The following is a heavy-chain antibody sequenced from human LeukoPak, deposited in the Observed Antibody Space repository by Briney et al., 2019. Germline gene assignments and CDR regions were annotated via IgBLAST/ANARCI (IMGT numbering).Heavy chain of an antibody. V-gene: IGHV4-39*07. Sequence: SETLSLTCTVSGVSISSSSYYWGWIRQPPGKGLEWIGSIYYSGSTYYNPSLKSRVTISVDTSKNQFSLKLSSVTAADTAVYYCAREVRGVILPTYYFDYWGQGTLVTVSS. J-gene: IGHJ4*02. CDR2: IYYSGST. D-gene: IGHD3-10*01. CDR3: AREVRGVILPTYYFDY. CDR1: GVSISSSSYY.